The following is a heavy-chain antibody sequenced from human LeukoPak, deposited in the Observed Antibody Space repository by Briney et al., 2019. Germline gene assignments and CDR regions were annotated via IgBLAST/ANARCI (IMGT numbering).Heavy chain of an antibody. CDR3: ARGIAAGDY. D-gene: IGHD6-13*01. CDR2: INPNSGGT. CDR1: GYTFTGYY. V-gene: IGHV1-2*02. J-gene: IGHJ4*02. Sequence: SVQVSCKASGYTFTGYYMHWVRPAPGQGLEWMGWINPNSGGTNYAREFQGRVTMTRDTSISTAYMELSRLRSDDTAVYYCARGIAAGDYWGKGTLASVSS.